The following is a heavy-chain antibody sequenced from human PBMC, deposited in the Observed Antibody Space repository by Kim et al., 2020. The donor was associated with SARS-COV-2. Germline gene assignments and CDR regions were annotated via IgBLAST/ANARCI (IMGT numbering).Heavy chain of an antibody. V-gene: IGHV3-23*01. CDR2: ISGSGGST. Sequence: GGSLRLSCAASGFTFSSYAMSWVRQAPGKGLEWVSAISGSGGSTYYADSVKGRFTNSRDNTKNTLYLQMNSLGAEDTAVYYCAALQYGDYVGGGDCCGQGTLVTVSS. J-gene: IGHJ4*02. CDR3: AALQYGDYVGGGDC. CDR1: GFTFSSYA. D-gene: IGHD4-17*01.